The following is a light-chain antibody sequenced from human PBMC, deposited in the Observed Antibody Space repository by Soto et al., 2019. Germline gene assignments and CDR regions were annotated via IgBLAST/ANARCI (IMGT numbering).Light chain of an antibody. V-gene: IGKV2-28*01. CDR3: MQALQVPLT. CDR1: QILRHSNGYNY. CDR2: LGS. J-gene: IGKJ1*01. Sequence: DSVVTQSQLSLPVTPGEPASISCRSSQILRHSNGYNYLEWYLQKPGQSPQLLIYLGSNRASGVPDRFSGSGSGTDFTLKISRVEAEDVGLYYCMQALQVPLTFGQGTRWIS.